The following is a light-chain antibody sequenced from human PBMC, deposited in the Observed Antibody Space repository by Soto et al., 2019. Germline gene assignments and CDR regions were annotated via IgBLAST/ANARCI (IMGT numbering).Light chain of an antibody. V-gene: IGKV1-39*01. CDR2: AAS. CDR1: QSISSY. Sequence: IQLTQSPSSLSASVGDRVTVTCLASQSISSYLNWYQQKPGKAPKLLIYAASSLQSGVPSRFSGSGSGTDFTLTISSLQPEDFATYYCQQSYSTLTWTFGQGTKVDI. J-gene: IGKJ1*01. CDR3: QQSYSTLTWT.